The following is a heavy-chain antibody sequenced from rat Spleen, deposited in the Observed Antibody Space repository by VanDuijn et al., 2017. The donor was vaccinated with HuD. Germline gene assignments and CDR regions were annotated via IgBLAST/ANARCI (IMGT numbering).Heavy chain of an antibody. Sequence: EVQLVESGGCLVQPGRSLRLSCSASGFTFSTFAMAWVRQTPKKGLEWIVTIASGGPNTFYPDSVKGRFTISRDNAKSTLFLQMDSLRSEDTATYYCVRDGNNYWHFDFWGPGTMVTVSS. CDR3: VRDGNNYWHFDF. CDR1: GFTFSTFA. V-gene: IGHV5-25*01. CDR2: IASGGPNT. J-gene: IGHJ1*01. D-gene: IGHD1-12*02.